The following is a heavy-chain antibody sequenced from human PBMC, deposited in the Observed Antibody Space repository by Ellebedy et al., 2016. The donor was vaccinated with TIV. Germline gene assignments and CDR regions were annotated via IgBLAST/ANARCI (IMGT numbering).Heavy chain of an antibody. CDR3: ARHELGSNAAFDY. V-gene: IGHV5-10-1*01. CDR2: IDPGDPSGSYT. CDR1: GYSFTLFW. D-gene: IGHD7-27*01. J-gene: IGHJ4*02. Sequence: GGSLRLXCKGSGYSFTLFWITWVRQMPGKGLEWMGRIDPGDPSGSYTTYSPSFQGHVTISFDKSITTAYLQWSSLKASDTAIYYCARHELGSNAAFDYWGQGTLVTVS.